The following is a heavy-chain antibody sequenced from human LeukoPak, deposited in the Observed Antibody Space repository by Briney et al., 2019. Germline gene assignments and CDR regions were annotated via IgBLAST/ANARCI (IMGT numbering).Heavy chain of an antibody. V-gene: IGHV4-4*09. CDR1: GDSISNFY. D-gene: IGHD1-26*01. CDR3: ARLLGNYADY. J-gene: IGHJ4*02. Sequence: SETLSLTCSVSGDSISNFYWTWIRQPPGKGLEWIGYIWTSGSTNSDPSLKSRVTMSGDTSKNQVSLKLTSVTAADTAVYYCARLLGNYADYWGQGTLVTVSS. CDR2: IWTSGST.